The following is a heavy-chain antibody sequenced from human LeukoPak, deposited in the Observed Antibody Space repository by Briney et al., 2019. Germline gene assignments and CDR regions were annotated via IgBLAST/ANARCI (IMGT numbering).Heavy chain of an antibody. Sequence: GGSLRLSCAASGFTFSSYAMHWVRQAAGKGLEYVSAISSNGGSTYYANSVKGRFTISRDNSKNTLYLQMGSLRAEDMAVYYCARVAPIVVVPAAIYYYYYMDVWGKGTTVTVSS. D-gene: IGHD2-2*01. J-gene: IGHJ6*03. V-gene: IGHV3-64*01. CDR1: GFTFSSYA. CDR2: ISSNGGST. CDR3: ARVAPIVVVPAAIYYYYYMDV.